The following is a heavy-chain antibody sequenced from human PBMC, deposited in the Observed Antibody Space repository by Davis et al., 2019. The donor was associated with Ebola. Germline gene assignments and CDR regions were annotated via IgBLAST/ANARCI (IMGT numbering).Heavy chain of an antibody. CDR3: AREAWSGYDWGWFDP. J-gene: IGHJ5*02. Sequence: SVKVSCKASGGTLSSYAISWVRQAPGQGLEWMGGIIPIFGSANYAQKLQGRVTMTTDTSTSTAYMELRSLRSDDTAVYYCAREAWSGYDWGWFDPWGQGTLVTVSS. V-gene: IGHV1-69*05. CDR1: GGTLSSYA. CDR2: IIPIFGSA. D-gene: IGHD5-12*01.